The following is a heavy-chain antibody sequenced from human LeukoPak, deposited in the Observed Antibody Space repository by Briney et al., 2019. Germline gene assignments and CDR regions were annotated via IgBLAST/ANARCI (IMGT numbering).Heavy chain of an antibody. CDR1: GVSISGFY. J-gene: IGHJ4*02. D-gene: IGHD2-21*01. Sequence: SETLSLTCTVSGVSISGFYWNWIRQPPRKGLEWVGYSHTGGSISSNPSLNSRVAFSMDTSKSQVSLRLNSVTATDTAVYYCARRRGGFGEGEFDYWGQGIPVTVST. CDR2: SHTGGSI. CDR3: ARRRGGFGEGEFDY. V-gene: IGHV4-4*08.